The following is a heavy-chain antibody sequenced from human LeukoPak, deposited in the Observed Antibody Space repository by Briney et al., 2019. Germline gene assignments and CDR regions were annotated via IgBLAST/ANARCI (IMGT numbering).Heavy chain of an antibody. CDR3: AIWFGELFLDY. J-gene: IGHJ4*02. CDR1: GGSFSGYY. Sequence: SETLSLTCAVYGGSFSGYYWSWIRQPPGKGLEWIGSIYYTGSTYYNPSLKSRVTISVDTSKNQFSLKLSSVTAADTAVYYCAIWFGELFLDYWGQGTLVTVSS. CDR2: IYYTGST. V-gene: IGHV4-34*01. D-gene: IGHD3-10*01.